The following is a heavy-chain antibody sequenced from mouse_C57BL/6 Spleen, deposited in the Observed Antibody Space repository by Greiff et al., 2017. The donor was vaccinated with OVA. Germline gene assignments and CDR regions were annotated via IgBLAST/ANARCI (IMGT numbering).Heavy chain of an antibody. J-gene: IGHJ4*01. CDR2: INPNNGGT. Sequence: VHVKQSGPELVKPGASVKIPCKASGYTFTDYNMDWVKQSHGKSLEWIGDINPNNGGTIYNQKFKGKATLTVDKSSSTAYMELRSLTSEDTAVYYCARWGYYGSYYAMDYWGQGTSVTVSS. D-gene: IGHD1-1*01. V-gene: IGHV1-18*01. CDR1: GYTFTDYN. CDR3: ARWGYYGSYYAMDY.